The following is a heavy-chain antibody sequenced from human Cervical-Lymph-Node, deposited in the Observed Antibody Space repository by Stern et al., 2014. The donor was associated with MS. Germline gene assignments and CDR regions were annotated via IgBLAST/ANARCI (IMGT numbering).Heavy chain of an antibody. CDR1: GCTISSYY. Sequence: QLQLQESGPGLVKPSATLSLTCTASGCTISSYYLRWVRQPPGKGLEWIGYIYYSGSTNYNPSLKSRVTISVDTSKNQFSLKLSSVTAADTAVYCCARGATQAFDPWGQGTLVTVSS. J-gene: IGHJ5*02. CDR2: IYYSGST. V-gene: IGHV4-59*01. CDR3: ARGATQAFDP.